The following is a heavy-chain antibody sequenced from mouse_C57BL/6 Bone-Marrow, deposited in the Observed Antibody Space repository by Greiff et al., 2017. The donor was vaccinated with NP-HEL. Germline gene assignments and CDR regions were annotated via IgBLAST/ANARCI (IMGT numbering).Heavy chain of an antibody. CDR2: IDPENGDT. Sequence: VLLMESGAELVRPGASVKSSCTASGFNIKDDYMHWVQQRPEQGLEWIGWIDPENGDTEYASKFQGKATITADTSSNTAYLQLSSLASEDTAVYYCTDYYGRGYFDVWGTGTTVTVSS. CDR3: TDYYGRGYFDV. J-gene: IGHJ1*03. V-gene: IGHV14-4*01. CDR1: GFNIKDDY. D-gene: IGHD1-1*01.